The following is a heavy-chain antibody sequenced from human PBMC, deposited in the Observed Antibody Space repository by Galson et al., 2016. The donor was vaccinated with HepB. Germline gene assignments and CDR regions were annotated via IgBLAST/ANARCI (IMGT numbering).Heavy chain of an antibody. CDR3: ARAYQYTLDY. V-gene: IGHV3-7*04. CDR2: INQDGREK. J-gene: IGHJ4*02. D-gene: IGHD1-1*01. CDR1: GLTFSRFC. Sequence: SLRLSCAASGLTFSRFCMTWVRQAPGKGLEWVADINQDGREKHYLDSVRGRFTISRDNAKNSVYLQMNSLRAEDTAVYFCARAYQYTLDYWGQGTLVTVSS.